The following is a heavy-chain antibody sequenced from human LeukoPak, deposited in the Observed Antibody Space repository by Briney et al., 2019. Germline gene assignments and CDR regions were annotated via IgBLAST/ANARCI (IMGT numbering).Heavy chain of an antibody. V-gene: IGHV3-7*01. CDR3: ARDFRYLYSSGWYPTLNL. J-gene: IGHJ5*02. CDR1: GFTFSSYW. Sequence: GGSLRLSCAVSGFTFSSYWMSWVRQAPGKGLEWVANIKQDGSEKYYVDSVKGRFTISRDNAKNSLYLQMNSLRAEDTAVYYCARDFRYLYSSGWYPTLNLWGQGTLVTVSS. D-gene: IGHD6-19*01. CDR2: IKQDGSEK.